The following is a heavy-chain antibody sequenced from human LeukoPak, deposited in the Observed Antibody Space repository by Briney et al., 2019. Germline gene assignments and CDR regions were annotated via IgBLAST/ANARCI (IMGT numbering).Heavy chain of an antibody. CDR2: IYWDDDK. V-gene: IGHV2-5*02. D-gene: IGHD2-15*01. Sequence: ESGPTLVHPTPTLTLTCTFSGFSLSTSGVGVGWIRQPPGKALEWLALIYWDDDKRYSPSLKSRLTSTRDTSKNHVFLTMTNVGPVDTATYHCAHRKGYCSGGNCYPHFDYWGQGTLVTVSS. CDR3: AHRKGYCSGGNCYPHFDY. CDR1: GFSLSTSGVG. J-gene: IGHJ4*02.